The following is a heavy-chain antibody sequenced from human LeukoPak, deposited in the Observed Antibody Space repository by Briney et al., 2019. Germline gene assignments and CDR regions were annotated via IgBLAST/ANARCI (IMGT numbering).Heavy chain of an antibody. V-gene: IGHV1-18*01. Sequence: ASVKVSCKASGYTFTSYGISWVRQAPGQGLEWMGWISAYNGNTNYAQKLQGRVTMTTDTSTSTAYMELRSLRSDDTAVYYCARGVAARPGDYYYYYMDVWGKGTTVTVSS. J-gene: IGHJ6*03. CDR1: GYTFTSYG. D-gene: IGHD6-6*01. CDR2: ISAYNGNT. CDR3: ARGVAARPGDYYYYYMDV.